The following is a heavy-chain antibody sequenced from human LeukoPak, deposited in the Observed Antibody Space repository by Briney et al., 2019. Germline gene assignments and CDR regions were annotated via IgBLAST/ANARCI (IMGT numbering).Heavy chain of an antibody. CDR2: ISGSGAST. V-gene: IGHV3-23*01. J-gene: IGHJ4*02. CDR3: AVYQLPMYYFDY. D-gene: IGHD2-2*01. Sequence: GGSLRLSCLTSGFTLSTNAMSWVRQAPGKGLEWISGISGSGASTYYADSVKGRFTISRDDSRNTLYLQMNSLRGDDTAVYYCAVYQLPMYYFDYWGQGTLVTVSS. CDR1: GFTLSTNA.